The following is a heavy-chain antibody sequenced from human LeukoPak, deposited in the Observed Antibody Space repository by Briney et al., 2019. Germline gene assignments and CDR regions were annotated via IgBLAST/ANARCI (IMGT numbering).Heavy chain of an antibody. CDR3: ARTDIVVVPAAHEPELAEYFQH. V-gene: IGHV3-21*01. J-gene: IGHJ1*01. D-gene: IGHD2-2*01. CDR2: ISSSSYI. CDR1: GFTFSSYS. Sequence: PGGSLRLSCAASGFTFSSYSMNWVRQAPGKGLEWASSISSSSYIYYADSVKGRFTISRDNAKNSLYLQMNSLRAEDTAVYYCARTDIVVVPAAHEPELAEYFQHWGQGTLVTVSS.